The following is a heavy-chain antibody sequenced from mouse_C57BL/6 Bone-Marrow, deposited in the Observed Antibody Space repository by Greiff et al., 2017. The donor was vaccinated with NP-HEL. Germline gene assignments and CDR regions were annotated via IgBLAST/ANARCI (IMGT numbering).Heavy chain of an antibody. J-gene: IGHJ3*01. CDR3: ARRNYDPFAY. V-gene: IGHV5-6*02. CDR2: ISSGGSYT. Sequence: EVKVVESGGDLVKPGGSLKLSCAASGFTFSSYGMSWVRQTPDKRLEWVATISSGGSYTYYPDSVKGRFTISRDNAKNTLYLQMSSLKSEDTAMYYCARRNYDPFAYWGQGTLVTVSA. CDR1: GFTFSSYG. D-gene: IGHD2-4*01.